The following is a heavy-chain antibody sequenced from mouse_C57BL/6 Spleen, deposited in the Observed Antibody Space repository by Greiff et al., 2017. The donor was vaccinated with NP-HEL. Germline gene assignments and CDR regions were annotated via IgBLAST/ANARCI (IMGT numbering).Heavy chain of an antibody. J-gene: IGHJ3*01. CDR3: TRDHITTVVPFAY. V-gene: IGHV5-9-1*02. Sequence: EVKLVESGEGLVKPGGSLKLSCAASGFTFSSYAMSWVRQTPEKRLEWVAYISSGGDYIYYADTVQGRFPISRDNARNTLYLQMSSLKSEDTAMYYCTRDHITTVVPFAYWGQGTLVTVSA. CDR1: GFTFSSYA. CDR2: ISSGGDYI. D-gene: IGHD1-1*01.